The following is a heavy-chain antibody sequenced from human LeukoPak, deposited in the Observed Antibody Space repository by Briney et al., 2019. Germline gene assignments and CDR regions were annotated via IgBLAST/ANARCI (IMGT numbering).Heavy chain of an antibody. J-gene: IGHJ4*02. D-gene: IGHD2-2*01. Sequence: ASGKDSCKASGYTFTSYGISWVRQAPGQGLEWMGWISAYNGNTNYAQKLQGRVTMTTDTSTSTAYMELRSLRSDDTAVYYCARDGCSSTSCYPPGFDYWGQGTLVTVSS. CDR2: ISAYNGNT. V-gene: IGHV1-18*04. CDR3: ARDGCSSTSCYPPGFDY. CDR1: GYTFTSYG.